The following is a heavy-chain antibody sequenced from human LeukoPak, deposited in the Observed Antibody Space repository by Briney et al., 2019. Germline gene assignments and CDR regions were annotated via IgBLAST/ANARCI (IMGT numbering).Heavy chain of an antibody. J-gene: IGHJ3*02. CDR2: IYYSGST. V-gene: IGHV4-31*03. Sequence: PSETLSLTCTVSGDSISSYSYYWAWIRQHPGKGLEWIGYIYYSGSTYYNPSLKSRVIISVDTSKNQFSLKLSSVTAADTAVYYCARDLMTLAAFDIWGQGTMVTVSS. D-gene: IGHD3-16*01. CDR1: GDSISSYSYY. CDR3: ARDLMTLAAFDI.